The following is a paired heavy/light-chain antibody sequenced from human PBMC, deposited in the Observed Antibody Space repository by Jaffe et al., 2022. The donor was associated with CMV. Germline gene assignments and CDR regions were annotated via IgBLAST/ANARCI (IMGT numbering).Light chain of an antibody. CDR3: QQYYSTPVT. V-gene: IGKV4-1*01. CDR1: QSVLYSSNNKNY. J-gene: IGKJ1*01. Sequence: DIVMTQSPDSLAVSLGERATINCKSSQSVLYSSNNKNYLAWYQQKPGQPPKLLIYWASTRESGVPDRFSGSGSGTDFTLTISSLQAEDVAVYYCQQYYSTPVTFGQGTKVEIK. CDR2: WAS.
Heavy chain of an antibody. CDR1: GFTFSSYW. D-gene: IGHD2-15*01. Sequence: EVQLVESGGGLVQPGGSLRLSCAASGFTFSSYWMHWVRQAPGKGLVWVSRINSDGSSTSYADSVKGRFTISRDNAKNTLYLQMNSLRAEDTAVYYCARVRGTYCGGGSCVLGYYYMDVWGKGTTVTVSS. J-gene: IGHJ6*03. CDR2: INSDGSST. V-gene: IGHV3-74*01. CDR3: ARVRGTYCGGGSCVLGYYYMDV.